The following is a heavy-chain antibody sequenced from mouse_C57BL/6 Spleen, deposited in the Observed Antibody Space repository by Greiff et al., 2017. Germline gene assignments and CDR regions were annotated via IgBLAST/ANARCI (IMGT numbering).Heavy chain of an antibody. D-gene: IGHD2-1*01. J-gene: IGHJ1*03. V-gene: IGHV5-12*01. CDR1: GFTFSDYY. CDR3: ARRGNYDWYFDV. CDR2: ISNGGGST. Sequence: DVKLVESGGGLVQPGGSLKLSCAASGFTFSDYYMYWVRQTPEKRLEWVAYISNGGGSTYYPDTVKGRFTISRDNAKNTLYLQMSRLKSEDTAMYYCARRGNYDWYFDVWGTGTTVTVSS.